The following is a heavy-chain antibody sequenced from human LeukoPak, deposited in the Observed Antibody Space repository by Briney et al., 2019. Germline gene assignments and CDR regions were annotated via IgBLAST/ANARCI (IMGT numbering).Heavy chain of an antibody. CDR1: GFTFSDYY. CDR3: ARDRFPASPNNYYYYGMDV. Sequence: KPGGSLRLSCAASGFTFSDYYMSWIRQAPGKGLEWVSYISSSGSTIYYADSVKGRFTISRDNAKNSLYLQLNSLRAEDTAVYYCARDRFPASPNNYYYYGMDVWGQGTTVTVSS. V-gene: IGHV3-11*01. J-gene: IGHJ6*02. D-gene: IGHD2-15*01. CDR2: ISSSGSTI.